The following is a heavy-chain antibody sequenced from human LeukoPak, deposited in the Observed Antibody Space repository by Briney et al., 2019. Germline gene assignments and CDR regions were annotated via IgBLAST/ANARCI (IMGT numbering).Heavy chain of an antibody. Sequence: TSETLSLTCTLSGGPLCSNYWSWIRQPAGKGLEWVGRIHASGTTNYDPSLKRRVTISVDKSKNQFSLKLSSVTAADTAVYYCARKTYDSSGLIPHPGVFDIWGQGTMVTVSS. V-gene: IGHV4-4*07. J-gene: IGHJ3*02. CDR2: IHASGTT. CDR1: GGPLCSNY. D-gene: IGHD3-22*01. CDR3: ARKTYDSSGLIPHPGVFDI.